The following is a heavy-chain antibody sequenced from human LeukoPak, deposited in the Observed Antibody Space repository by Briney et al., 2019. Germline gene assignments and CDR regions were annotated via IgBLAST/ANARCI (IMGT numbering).Heavy chain of an antibody. Sequence: GGSLRLSCAASGFNFKTYGMNWVRQAPRGGLEWISYIASNSYIIHYADSVRGRFTISRDNAKNSLYPQLTNLRAEDTAVYYCARDLVSSLASWGTGTLVAVSS. CDR2: IASNSYII. CDR1: GFNFKTYG. J-gene: IGHJ5*02. CDR3: ARDLVSSLAS. D-gene: IGHD2-8*01. V-gene: IGHV3-48*01.